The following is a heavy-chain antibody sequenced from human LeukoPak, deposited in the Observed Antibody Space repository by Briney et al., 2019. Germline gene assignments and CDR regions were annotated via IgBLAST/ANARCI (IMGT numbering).Heavy chain of an antibody. V-gene: IGHV3-21*01. CDR1: GFTFSDYN. CDR2: ISRSSYYI. Sequence: SGGSLRLSCAASGFTFSDYNMNWVRQAPGKGLEWVSSISRSSYYIYYTDSVKGRFTISRDNAKNSLYLQMNSLRAEDTAVYYCARRGYSGYDDYYYYYMDVWGKGTTVTISS. J-gene: IGHJ6*03. D-gene: IGHD5-12*01. CDR3: ARRGYSGYDDYYYYYMDV.